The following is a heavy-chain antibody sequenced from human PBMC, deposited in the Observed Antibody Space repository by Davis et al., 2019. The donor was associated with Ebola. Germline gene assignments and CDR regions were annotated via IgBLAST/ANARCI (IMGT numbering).Heavy chain of an antibody. CDR1: GFSIRTYA. V-gene: IGHV3-23*01. D-gene: IGHD4-17*01. J-gene: IGHJ4*02. Sequence: PGGSLRLSCAASGFSIRTYAMSWVRQAPGGGLEWVSAISGSGGSTYYADSVKGRFTISRDNSKNTLYLQMNSLRAEDTAVYYCAKGVGDYGDYRFDYWGQGTLVTVSS. CDR2: ISGSGGST. CDR3: AKGVGDYGDYRFDY.